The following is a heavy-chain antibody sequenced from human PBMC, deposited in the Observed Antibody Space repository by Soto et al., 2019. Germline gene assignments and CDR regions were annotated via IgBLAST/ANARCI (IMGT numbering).Heavy chain of an antibody. CDR3: ASRGDYGDN. J-gene: IGHJ4*02. CDR1: GFTFSSYW. CDR2: IKRDGSEK. D-gene: IGHD4-17*01. V-gene: IGHV3-7*01. Sequence: GGSLRLSCAASGFTFSSYWMMWVRQAPGKGLEWVANIKRDGSEKYYVDSVKGRFTISRDNAKNSLYLQMNGLRVEDTAVYYCASRGDYGDNWGQGTLVTVSS.